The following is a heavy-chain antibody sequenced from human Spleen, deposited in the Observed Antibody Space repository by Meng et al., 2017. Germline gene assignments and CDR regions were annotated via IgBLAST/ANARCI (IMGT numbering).Heavy chain of an antibody. J-gene: IGHJ3*02. CDR3: AREAYCGGDCAFQAFDI. CDR1: GGSTSNTNCY. D-gene: IGHD2-21*02. CDR2: IYYTGST. V-gene: IGHV4-39*07. Sequence: SETLSLTCSVSGGSTSNTNCYWGWIRQPPGKGLEWIGSIYYTGSTNYNPSLKSRVTISVDTSKNQFSLKLSSVTAADTAVYYCAREAYCGGDCAFQAFDIWGQGTMVTVSS.